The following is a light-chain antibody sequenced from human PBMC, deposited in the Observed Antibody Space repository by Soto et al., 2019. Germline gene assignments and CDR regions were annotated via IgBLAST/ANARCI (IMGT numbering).Light chain of an antibody. J-gene: IGLJ2*01. V-gene: IGLV1-44*01. Sequence: QSVLTQPPSASGTPGQMVTISCSGSSSNIGSNTVNWYQQLPGMAPKLLIYNNSQRPSGVPARFSGSKSGTSASLAISGLQSEDEADDYCAAWDDSLRGLEFGGGTKVTVL. CDR2: NNS. CDR3: AAWDDSLRGLE. CDR1: SSNIGSNT.